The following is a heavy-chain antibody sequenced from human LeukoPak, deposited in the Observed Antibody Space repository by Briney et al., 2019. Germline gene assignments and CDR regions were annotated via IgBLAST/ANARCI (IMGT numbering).Heavy chain of an antibody. CDR3: ARDLGGYYQFDNWFDP. Sequence: ASVTVSCKASVGTFSSYSISWVRQAPGHAREWMGGIIPIFGTTNYAQKFEGRVTITADESTSTAYMELSSLRSEDTAVYYCARDLGGYYQFDNWFDPWGQGTLVTVSS. J-gene: IGHJ5*02. CDR2: IIPIFGTT. D-gene: IGHD3-22*01. V-gene: IGHV1-69*01. CDR1: VGTFSSYS.